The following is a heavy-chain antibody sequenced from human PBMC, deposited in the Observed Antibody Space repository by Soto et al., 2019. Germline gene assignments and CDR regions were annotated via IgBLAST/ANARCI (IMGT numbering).Heavy chain of an antibody. V-gene: IGHV3-30*18. CDR1: GFTFSSYG. J-gene: IGHJ4*02. D-gene: IGHD3-22*01. CDR3: AKDMGITMIVVVITIDY. Sequence: GGSLRLSCAASGFTFSSYGMHWVRQAPGEGLEWVAVISYDGSNKYYADSVKGRFTISRDNSKNTLYLQMNSLRAEDTAVYYCAKDMGITMIVVVITIDYWGQGTLVTVSS. CDR2: ISYDGSNK.